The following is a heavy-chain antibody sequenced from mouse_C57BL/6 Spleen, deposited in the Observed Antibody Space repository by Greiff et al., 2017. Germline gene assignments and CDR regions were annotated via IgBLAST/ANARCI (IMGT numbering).Heavy chain of an antibody. CDR3: ARGNYENAMDY. D-gene: IGHD1-1*01. Sequence: QVQLQQSGPELVKPVASVKISCKASGYAFSSSWMNWVKQRPGKGLGWIGRIYPGDGDTNYNGKFKGKATLTADKSSSTAYMQLSSLTSEDSAVYFCARGNYENAMDYWGQGTSVTVSS. J-gene: IGHJ4*01. CDR1: GYAFSSSW. CDR2: IYPGDGDT. V-gene: IGHV1-82*01.